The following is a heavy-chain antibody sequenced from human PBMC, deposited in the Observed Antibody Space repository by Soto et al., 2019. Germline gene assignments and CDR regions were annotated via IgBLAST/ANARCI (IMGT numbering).Heavy chain of an antibody. D-gene: IGHD3-10*01. V-gene: IGHV3-30*04. J-gene: IGHJ4*02. Sequence: PXVSLRLSCAASGFTFSSFAMHWVRQAPGKGLEWVAVILYDGSLKFYADSVKGRFTISRDNSQNTLYSQMNFVRPEDTAVYYCAKVIKAIGHFDYWGQGTPVTVSS. CDR3: AKVIKAIGHFDY. CDR2: ILYDGSLK. CDR1: GFTFSSFA.